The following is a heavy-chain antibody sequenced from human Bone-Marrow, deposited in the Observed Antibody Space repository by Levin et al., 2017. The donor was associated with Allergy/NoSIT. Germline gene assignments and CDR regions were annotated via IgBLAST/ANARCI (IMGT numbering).Heavy chain of an antibody. CDR2: IIGMFGQT. J-gene: IGHJ3*02. Sequence: ASVKVSCKASGGTFSSYAISWVRQAPGQGLEWMGGIIGMFGQTNYAQRFQGRVTITADEFTSTAYMELSSLRSEDTAVYYCARGEDYYDSSGPYIWGQGTMVTVSS. CDR3: ARGEDYYDSSGPYI. V-gene: IGHV1-69*13. CDR1: GGTFSSYA. D-gene: IGHD3-22*01.